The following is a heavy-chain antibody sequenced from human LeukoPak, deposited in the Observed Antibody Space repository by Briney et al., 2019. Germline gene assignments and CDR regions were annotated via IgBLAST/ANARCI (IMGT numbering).Heavy chain of an antibody. CDR2: IYTSGST. CDR1: GGSISSYY. CDR3: ARLGQDTAMVTDPYCYYYYMDV. D-gene: IGHD5-18*01. V-gene: IGHV4-4*09. J-gene: IGHJ6*03. Sequence: SETLSLTCTVSGGSISSYYWSWIRQPPGKGLEWIGYIYTSGSTNYNPSLKSRVTISVDTSKNQFSLKLSSVTAADTAVYYCARLGQDTAMVTDPYCYYYYMDVWGKGTTVTVSS.